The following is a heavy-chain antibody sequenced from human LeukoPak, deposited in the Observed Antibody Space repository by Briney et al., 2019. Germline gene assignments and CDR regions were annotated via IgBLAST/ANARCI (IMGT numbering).Heavy chain of an antibody. CDR2: IIPIFGTA. V-gene: IGHV1-69*13. CDR3: ARDEAAQNYYYYGMDV. Sequence: ASVKVSCKASGGTFSSYAISWVRQAPGQGLEWMGGIIPIFGTANYAQKFQGRVTITADESTSTAYMELSSLRSEDTAVYYCARDEAAQNYYYYGMDVWGQGTTVTVSS. J-gene: IGHJ6*02. D-gene: IGHD6-6*01. CDR1: GGTFSSYA.